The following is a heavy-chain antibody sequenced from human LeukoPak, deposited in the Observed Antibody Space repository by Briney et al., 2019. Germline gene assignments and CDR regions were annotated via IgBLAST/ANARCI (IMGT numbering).Heavy chain of an antibody. CDR3: ARGQIYYDGSGFDY. Sequence: GGSLRLSCAASGFTFSNYWMNWVRQAPGKGLEWVANIKQDGSEKYYVDSVKGRFTISRDNAKNSLSLQMNSLRADDTAVYYCARGQIYYDGSGFDYWGQGTLVTVSS. CDR2: IKQDGSEK. V-gene: IGHV3-7*01. D-gene: IGHD3-22*01. J-gene: IGHJ4*02. CDR1: GFTFSNYW.